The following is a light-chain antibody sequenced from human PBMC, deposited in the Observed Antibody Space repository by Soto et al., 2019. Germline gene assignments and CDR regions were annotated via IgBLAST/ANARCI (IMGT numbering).Light chain of an antibody. J-gene: IGKJ2*01. V-gene: IGKV3-15*01. CDR2: GAS. CDR3: HQYNNWPPYT. Sequence: EIVMTQSPATLSVFPGERATLSCRASQSVSTNLAWYQQKPGQAPRLLIYGASARATGIPARFSGSGSATEFTLTISSLQSEDFAVYYCHQYNNWPPYTFGQGTKLEIK. CDR1: QSVSTN.